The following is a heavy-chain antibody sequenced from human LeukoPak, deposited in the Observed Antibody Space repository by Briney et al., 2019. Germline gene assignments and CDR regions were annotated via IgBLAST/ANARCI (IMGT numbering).Heavy chain of an antibody. V-gene: IGHV3-74*01. J-gene: IGHJ4*02. CDR1: GFTFTTYW. CDR2: INSDGSST. Sequence: PGGSLRLSCAASGFTFTTYWMHWVRQAPGQGLVWVSRINSDGSSTSYADSVKGRFTISRDNAKNSLYLQMHSLRAEDTAVYYCARAPLSGNSYSGSYYPDYWGQGTLVTVSS. CDR3: ARAPLSGNSYSGSYYPDY. D-gene: IGHD1-26*01.